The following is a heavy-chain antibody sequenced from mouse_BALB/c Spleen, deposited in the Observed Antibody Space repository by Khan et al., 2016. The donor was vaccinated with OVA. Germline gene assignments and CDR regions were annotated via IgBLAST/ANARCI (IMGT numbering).Heavy chain of an antibody. J-gene: IGHJ2*01. Sequence: QVQLKQSGAELANPGASVKMSCKASGYTFTSYWMHWVKQRPGQGLEWIGYINPSSGYTEYNQNFRDKATLTAYKSSSTAYMQLSSLTSEDSAVYYCARDRIDYWGQGTTLTVSS. CDR1: GYTFTSYW. CDR2: INPSSGYT. V-gene: IGHV1-7*01. CDR3: ARDRIDY.